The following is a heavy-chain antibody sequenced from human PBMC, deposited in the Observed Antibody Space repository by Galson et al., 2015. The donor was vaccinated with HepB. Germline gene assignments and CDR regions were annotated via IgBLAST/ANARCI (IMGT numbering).Heavy chain of an antibody. CDR3: ARVPHYYYYYGMDV. J-gene: IGHJ6*02. Sequence: SLRLSCAASGFTFSSYGMHWVRQAPGKGLEWVAVIWYDGSNKYYADSVKGRFTISRDNSKNTLYLQMNSLRSEDTAVYYCARVPHYYYYYGMDVWGQGTTVTVSS. CDR2: IWYDGSNK. CDR1: GFTFSSYG. V-gene: IGHV3-33*01.